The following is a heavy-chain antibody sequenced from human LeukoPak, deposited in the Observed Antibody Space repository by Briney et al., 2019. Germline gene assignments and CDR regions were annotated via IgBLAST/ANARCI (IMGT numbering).Heavy chain of an antibody. CDR1: GGTFSSYA. CDR3: ARDWRYDTGSYLDAFDI. V-gene: IGHV1-69*13. J-gene: IGHJ3*02. CDR2: IIPIFGTA. D-gene: IGHD3-3*01. Sequence: SVKVSCKASGGTFSSYAISWVRQAPGQGLEWMGGIIPIFGTANYAQKFQGRVTITADESTSTAYMELRSLRSDDTAVYYCARDWRYDTGSYLDAFDIWGQGTMVTVSS.